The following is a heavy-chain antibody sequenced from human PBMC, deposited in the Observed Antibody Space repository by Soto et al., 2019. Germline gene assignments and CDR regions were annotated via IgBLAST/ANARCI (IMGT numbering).Heavy chain of an antibody. CDR3: AKDRNRWLRFDLGY. V-gene: IGHV3-23*04. CDR1: GFTFSSYA. Sequence: EVQLVESGGGLVQPGGSLRLSCAASGFTFSSYAMSWVRQAPGKGLEWVSSITGSAGSTYYTGSVKGRFTISRDNSKNTLYLQMNSLRAEDTAVYYCAKDRNRWLRFDLGYWGQGTLVTVSS. J-gene: IGHJ4*02. CDR2: ITGSAGST. D-gene: IGHD5-12*01.